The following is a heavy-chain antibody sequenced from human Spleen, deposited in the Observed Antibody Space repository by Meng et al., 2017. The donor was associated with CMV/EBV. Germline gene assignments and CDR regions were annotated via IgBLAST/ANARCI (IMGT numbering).Heavy chain of an antibody. V-gene: IGHV3-74*01. CDR1: GFTFSNYW. D-gene: IGHD2-8*01. J-gene: IGHJ5*02. CDR3: GKDNGGAGGIDP. CDR2: TNTDGSVT. Sequence: GESLKISCAASGFTFSNYWMHWVRQAPGKGLVWVSRTNTDGSVTTHADSVKGRFTVSRDNAKNMLYLQMNSLRVEDTAIYYCGKDNGGAGGIDPWGQGTLVTVSS.